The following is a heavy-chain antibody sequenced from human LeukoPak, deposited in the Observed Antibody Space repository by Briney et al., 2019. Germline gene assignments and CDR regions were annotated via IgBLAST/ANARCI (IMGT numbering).Heavy chain of an antibody. Sequence: PGGSLRLSCAASGFTFSKSWMSWVRQGPGKGLEWVACIKENGSEEKYADSVRGRFTISRDNAKNSLYLQMNSLRVEDTAVYYCAKDRVGGALEFWGQGTLATVSS. CDR3: AKDRVGGALEF. V-gene: IGHV3-7*01. CDR2: IKENGSEE. CDR1: GFTFSKSW. J-gene: IGHJ4*02. D-gene: IGHD2-21*01.